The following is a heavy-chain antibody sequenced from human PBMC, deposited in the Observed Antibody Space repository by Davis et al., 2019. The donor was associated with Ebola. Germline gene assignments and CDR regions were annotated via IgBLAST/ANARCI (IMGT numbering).Heavy chain of an antibody. Sequence: GSLRLSCAVYGGSFSGYYWSWIRQPPGKGLEWIGEINHSGSTNYNPSLKSRVTISVDTSKNQFSLKLSSVTAADTAVYYCARLAAAEGDYFDYWGQGTLVTVSS. CDR2: INHSGST. V-gene: IGHV4-34*01. J-gene: IGHJ4*02. CDR3: ARLAAAEGDYFDY. D-gene: IGHD6-25*01. CDR1: GGSFSGYY.